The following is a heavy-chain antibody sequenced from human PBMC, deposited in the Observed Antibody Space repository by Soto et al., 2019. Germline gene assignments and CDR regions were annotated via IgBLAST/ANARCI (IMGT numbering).Heavy chain of an antibody. J-gene: IGHJ4*02. CDR3: RRGRTGHY. V-gene: IGHV1-18*01. CDR1: GYTFTSYG. Sequence: QVHLVQSGAEVKKPGASVKVSCKASGYTFTSYGITWVRQAPGQGLEWMGWISAHNGNTDYAQKLQGRVIVTTDTPTSTSHMGLRSLISDTAPFYSGRRGRTGHYGAQGALVTVSS. CDR2: ISAHNGNT.